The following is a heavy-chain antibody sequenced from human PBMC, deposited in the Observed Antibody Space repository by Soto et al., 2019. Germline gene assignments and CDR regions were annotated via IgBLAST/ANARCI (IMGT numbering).Heavy chain of an antibody. Sequence: GGSLRLSCAASGFTFSSYSMNWVRQAQGKGLEWVASISSSSSYIYYADSVKGRFTISREKAKNSLYLQMNSLRAEDTSLYYCARGPWFGELLSGYYYGMDVWGQGTRGTVS. D-gene: IGHD3-10*01. CDR2: ISSSSSYI. CDR1: GFTFSSYS. CDR3: ARGPWFGELLSGYYYGMDV. J-gene: IGHJ6*02. V-gene: IGHV3-21*01.